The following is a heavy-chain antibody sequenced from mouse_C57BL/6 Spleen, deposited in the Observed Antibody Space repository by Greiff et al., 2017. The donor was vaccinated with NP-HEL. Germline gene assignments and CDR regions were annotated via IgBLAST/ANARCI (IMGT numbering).Heavy chain of an antibody. V-gene: IGHV1-59*01. CDR2: IDPSDCYT. J-gene: IGHJ2*01. CDR1: GYTFTSFW. CDR3: ARMGHYYGRDY. D-gene: IGHD1-1*01. Sequence: QVQLQQSGAELVRPGTSVTLSCKASGYTFTSFWMHWVKQRPGQGLEWIGVIDPSDCYTNYNQKFKGKATLTVETSASTAYMQLSSLTSEDSAVYYCARMGHYYGRDYWGKGTTLTVSS.